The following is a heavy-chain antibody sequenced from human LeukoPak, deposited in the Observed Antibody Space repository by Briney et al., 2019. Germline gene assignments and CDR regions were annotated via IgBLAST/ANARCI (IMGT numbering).Heavy chain of an antibody. CDR1: GYSISSGYC. Sequence: PSETLSLTCTVSGYSISSGYCWGWIRQPPGKGLEWIGSIYHSGSTYYNPSLKSRVTISVDTSKNQFSLKLSSVTAADTAVYYCASPYGSGRYVWGQGTLVTVSS. J-gene: IGHJ4*02. CDR2: IYHSGST. CDR3: ASPYGSGRYV. V-gene: IGHV4-38-2*02. D-gene: IGHD3-10*01.